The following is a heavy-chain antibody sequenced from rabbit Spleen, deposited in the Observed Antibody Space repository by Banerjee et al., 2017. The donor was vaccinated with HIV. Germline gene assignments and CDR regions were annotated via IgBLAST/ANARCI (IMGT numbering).Heavy chain of an antibody. CDR3: ARDAGSYDYIDVYFNL. D-gene: IGHD8-1*01. CDR2: MYTGNGKN. V-gene: IGHV1S45*01. CDR1: GLDFSSSYW. J-gene: IGHJ4*01. Sequence: QEQLVEYGGDLVQPEGSLTLTCKASGLDFSSSYWICWVRQAPGKGLEWIGCMYTGNGKNYYASWAKGRFTISKASSTTVTLEMTSLTAADTATYFCARDAGSYDYIDVYFNLWGPGTLVTVS.